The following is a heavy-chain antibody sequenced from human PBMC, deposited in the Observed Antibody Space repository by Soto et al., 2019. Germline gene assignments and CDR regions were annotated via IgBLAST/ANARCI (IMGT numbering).Heavy chain of an antibody. CDR3: ASFGRGVLMVYAINGDFDY. D-gene: IGHD2-8*01. Sequence: QVQLVESGGGVVQPGRSLRLSCAASGFTFSSYAMHWVRQAPGKGLEWVAVISYDGSNKYYADSVKGRFTISRDNPKNTLYLQMNSLRAEDTAVYYCASFGRGVLMVYAINGDFDYWGQGTLVTVSS. CDR2: ISYDGSNK. V-gene: IGHV3-30-3*01. J-gene: IGHJ4*02. CDR1: GFTFSSYA.